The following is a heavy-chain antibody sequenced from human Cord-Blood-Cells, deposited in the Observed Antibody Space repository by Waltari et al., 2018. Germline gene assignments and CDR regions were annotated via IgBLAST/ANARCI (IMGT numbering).Heavy chain of an antibody. CDR3: ARGPYSGSYYAFDI. Sequence: QVQLVQSGAEVKKPGSSVKASCKASGGTFSSYSSRRVRQAPGQGLEWMGGIIPIFGTANYAQKFQGRVTITADESTSTAYMELSSLRSEDTAVYYCARGPYSGSYYAFDIWGQGTMVTVSS. CDR1: GGTFSSYS. J-gene: IGHJ3*02. V-gene: IGHV1-69*12. D-gene: IGHD1-26*01. CDR2: IIPIFGTA.